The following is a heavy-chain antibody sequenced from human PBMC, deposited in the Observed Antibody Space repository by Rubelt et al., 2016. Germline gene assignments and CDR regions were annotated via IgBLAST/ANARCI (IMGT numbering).Heavy chain of an antibody. J-gene: IGHJ6*03. CDR2: INHSGST. CDR1: GGSFSGYY. D-gene: IGHD5-18*01. Sequence: QVQLQQWGAGLLKPSETLSLTCAVYGGSFSGYYWSWIRQPPGKGLEWIGEINHSGSTNYNPSLKSRVTISVDTSKNQFSLKLSSVTAADTAVYYCARKRVDTVMVYYYYYYMDVWGKGTTVTVSS. CDR3: ARKRVDTVMVYYYYYYMDV. V-gene: IGHV4-34*01.